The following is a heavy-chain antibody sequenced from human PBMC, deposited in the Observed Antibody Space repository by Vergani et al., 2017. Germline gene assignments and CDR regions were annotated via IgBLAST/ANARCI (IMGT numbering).Heavy chain of an antibody. CDR1: GFTVSSNY. CDR3: ARGDSGSYSGYDLFDY. CDR2: IYSGGST. D-gene: IGHD1-26*01. Sequence: EVQLVETGGGLIQPGGSLRLSCAASGFTVSSNYMSWVRQAPGKGLEWVSVIYSGGSTYYADSVKGRFTISRDNSKNTLYLQMNSLRAEDTAVYYCARGDSGSYSGYDLFDYWGQGTLVTVSS. V-gene: IGHV3-53*02. J-gene: IGHJ4*02.